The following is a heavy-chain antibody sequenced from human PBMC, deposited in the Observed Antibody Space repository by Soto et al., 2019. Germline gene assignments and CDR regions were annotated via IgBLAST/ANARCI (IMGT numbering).Heavy chain of an antibody. J-gene: IGHJ4*02. CDR1: GGTFSSYA. Sequence: QVQLVQSGAEVKKPGSSVKVSCKASGGTFSSYAISWVRQAPGQGLEWMGGIISIFGTADYAQKFQGRVTIIAGESTSTAYMELSSLRSEDTAVYYCARRDYDCSGYYDLGYWGQGTLVTVSS. CDR3: ARRDYDCSGYYDLGY. D-gene: IGHD3-22*01. V-gene: IGHV1-69*12. CDR2: IISIFGTA.